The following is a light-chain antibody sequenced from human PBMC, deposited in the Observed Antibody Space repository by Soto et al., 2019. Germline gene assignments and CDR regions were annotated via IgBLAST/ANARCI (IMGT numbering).Light chain of an antibody. Sequence: DIQMTQSPSTLSASVGDRVTITCRASQSISSWLTWYQQKPGKAPEYLIYKASTLKSGDPSRFSGSGSGTEFTLTIDSLQPDDFATYYCQQYHSNSLTFGGGTRVEIK. J-gene: IGKJ4*01. V-gene: IGKV1-5*03. CDR3: QQYHSNSLT. CDR2: KAS. CDR1: QSISSW.